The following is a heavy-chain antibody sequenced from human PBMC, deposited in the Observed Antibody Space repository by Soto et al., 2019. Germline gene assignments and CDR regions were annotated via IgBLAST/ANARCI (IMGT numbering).Heavy chain of an antibody. CDR1: GYSFTSYW. V-gene: IGHV5-51*01. Sequence: LKISCKGSGYSFTSYWIGWVRQMPGKGLERMGIIYPGDSDTRYSPSFQGQVTISADKSISTAYLQWSSLKASDTAMYYCARAPEAAAGKNYYYGMDVWGQGTTVTVSS. D-gene: IGHD6-13*01. CDR3: ARAPEAAAGKNYYYGMDV. J-gene: IGHJ6*02. CDR2: IYPGDSDT.